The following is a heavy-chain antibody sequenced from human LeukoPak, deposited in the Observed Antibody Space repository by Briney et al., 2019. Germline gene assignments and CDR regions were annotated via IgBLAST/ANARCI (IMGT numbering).Heavy chain of an antibody. CDR3: VRDRMGGAFDI. CDR2: IGKTSSTI. D-gene: IGHD3-16*01. J-gene: IGHJ3*02. V-gene: IGHV3-48*02. CDR1: GFIFNAYD. Sequence: GGSLRLSCAASGFIFNAYDMNWVRQAPGKGLEWLSFIGKTSSTIYYAGSVKGRFTISRDNARNSLYLQLNSLRDEDTALYYCVRDRMGGAFDIWGQGTMVTISS.